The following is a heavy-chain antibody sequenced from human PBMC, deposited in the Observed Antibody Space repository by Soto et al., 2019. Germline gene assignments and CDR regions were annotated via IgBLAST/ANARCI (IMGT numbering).Heavy chain of an antibody. CDR3: ARGDDLWGS. Sequence: SETLSLTCDVSGDTISTGGYTWAWIRQPPGKALEWIGHTYHSGNPYYNPSLKSRVIISVDRSKNHFSLKLNSVTAADSAVYYCARGDDLWGSWGQGTLVTVSS. J-gene: IGHJ5*02. CDR1: GDTISTGGYT. D-gene: IGHD3-3*01. V-gene: IGHV4-30-2*01. CDR2: TYHSGNP.